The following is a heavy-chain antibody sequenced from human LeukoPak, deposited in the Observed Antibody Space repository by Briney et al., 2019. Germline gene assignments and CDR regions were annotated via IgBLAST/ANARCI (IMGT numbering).Heavy chain of an antibody. Sequence: GGSLRLSCAASGFTFSSYGISWVRQAPGKGLEWVSGISGSGDNTYYADSVKGRFTISRDNSKNTLYLQMNSLRADDTAVYYCAKGGLVHRFDPWGQGTLVTVSS. CDR1: GFTFSSYG. V-gene: IGHV3-23*01. CDR3: AKGGLVHRFDP. J-gene: IGHJ5*02. CDR2: ISGSGDNT.